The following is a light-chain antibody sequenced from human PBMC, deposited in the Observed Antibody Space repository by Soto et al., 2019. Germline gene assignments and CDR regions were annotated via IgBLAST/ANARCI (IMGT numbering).Light chain of an antibody. J-gene: IGKJ3*01. V-gene: IGKV1-8*01. Sequence: AIRMTQSPSSFSASTGDRVTITCRASQGISGNLAWYQQKPGKAPKLLIYAASTLQSGVPSRFSGSGSGTDFTLTISCLQSEDFATYYCQQYYSYPLTFGPGTKVDIK. CDR1: QGISGN. CDR2: AAS. CDR3: QQYYSYPLT.